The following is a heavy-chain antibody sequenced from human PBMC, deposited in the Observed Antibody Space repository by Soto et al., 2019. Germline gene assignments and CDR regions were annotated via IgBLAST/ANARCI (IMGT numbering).Heavy chain of an antibody. Sequence: EVQLVESGGGLVQPGRSLRLSCAASGFRFDGYAMHWVRQAPGKGLEWVAGISWNSGLIGYADSVKGRFTISRDNAENSLFLQMNSLRAEDTAFYYCAKAYYSDSNGSHFASWGQGTLVTVSS. CDR3: AKAYYSDSNGSHFAS. CDR1: GFRFDGYA. V-gene: IGHV3-9*01. D-gene: IGHD3-22*01. CDR2: ISWNSGLI. J-gene: IGHJ4*02.